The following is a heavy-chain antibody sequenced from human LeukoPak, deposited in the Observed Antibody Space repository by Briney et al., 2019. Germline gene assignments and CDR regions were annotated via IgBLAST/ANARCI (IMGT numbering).Heavy chain of an antibody. CDR3: ARVRYRLAETYIDY. V-gene: IGHV1-46*01. CDR1: GYIFTSYY. CDR2: INPSGGSI. Sequence: ASVKVSCKASGYIFTSYYMYWVRQAPGQGLEWMGIINPSGGSIRYAQKFQGRVTMTRDTSISTAYMELSRLRSDDTAVYYCARVRYRLAETYIDYWGQGTLVTVSS. J-gene: IGHJ4*02. D-gene: IGHD3-16*01.